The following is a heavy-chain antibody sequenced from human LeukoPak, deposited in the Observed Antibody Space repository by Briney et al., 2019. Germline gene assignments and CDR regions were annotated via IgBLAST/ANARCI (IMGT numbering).Heavy chain of an antibody. D-gene: IGHD2-8*01. CDR3: ARGDPIVLMGAFDI. J-gene: IGHJ3*02. CDR1: GYTFTSYG. Sequence: ASVKVSCKASGYTFTSYGISWVRQAPGQGLEWMGWISAYNGSTNYAQKLQGRVTMTTDTSTSTAYMELRSLRSDDTAVYNCARGDPIVLMGAFDIWGQGTMVTVSS. V-gene: IGHV1-18*01. CDR2: ISAYNGST.